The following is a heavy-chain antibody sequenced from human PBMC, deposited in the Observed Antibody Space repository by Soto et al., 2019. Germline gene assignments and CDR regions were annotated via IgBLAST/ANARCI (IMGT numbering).Heavy chain of an antibody. Sequence: QVQLQESGPGLVKPSETLSLTCTVSGGSISSYYWSWIRQPPGKGLAWIGYIYYSGSTNYNPSLESRVTISVDTSKNRFSLKLSSVTAADTAVYYCARGRVLVRGVHFVYWGQGTLVTVSS. V-gene: IGHV4-59*01. CDR1: GGSISSYY. D-gene: IGHD3-10*01. J-gene: IGHJ4*02. CDR3: ARGRVLVRGVHFVY. CDR2: IYYSGST.